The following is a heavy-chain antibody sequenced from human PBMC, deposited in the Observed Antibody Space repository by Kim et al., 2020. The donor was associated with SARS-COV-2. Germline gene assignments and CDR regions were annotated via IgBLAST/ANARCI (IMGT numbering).Heavy chain of an antibody. V-gene: IGHV3-33*01. J-gene: IGHJ2*01. CDR2: IWYHGRDV. CDR3: AGGNIAVAGTLRYFDL. Sequence: GGSLRLSCAVSGFTFSSYDFHWVRQAPGKGLEWVALIWYHGRDVFFADSVKGRFTISRDNSKNMLYLQMSSLRADETAVYYCAGGNIAVAGTLRYFDLWGRGTLVSVSS. CDR1: GFTFSSYD. D-gene: IGHD6-19*01.